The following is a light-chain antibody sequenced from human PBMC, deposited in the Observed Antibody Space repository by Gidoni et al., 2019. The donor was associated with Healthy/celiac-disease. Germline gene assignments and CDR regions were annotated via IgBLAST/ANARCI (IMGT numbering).Light chain of an antibody. CDR1: QSISSY. J-gene: IGKJ1*01. CDR3: QQRYSTPLT. CDR2: AAS. Sequence: DIQMTQSPSSLSASVGDRVTIACRASQSISSYLNWYQQKPGKAPKLLLYAASSLQSGVPSRFSGSGSWTAFTLTISSLQPADFATSYCQQRYSTPLTFXXXTKVEIK. V-gene: IGKV1-39*01.